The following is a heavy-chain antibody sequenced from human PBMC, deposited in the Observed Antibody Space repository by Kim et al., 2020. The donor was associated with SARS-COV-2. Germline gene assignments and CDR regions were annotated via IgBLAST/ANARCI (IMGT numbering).Heavy chain of an antibody. D-gene: IGHD6-13*01. J-gene: IGHJ4*02. CDR3: ARVVAAAGKEGDY. Sequence: YAQKFQGRVTMTRDTSTSTVYMELSSLRSEDTAVYYCARVVAAAGKEGDYWGQGTLVTVSS. V-gene: IGHV1-46*01.